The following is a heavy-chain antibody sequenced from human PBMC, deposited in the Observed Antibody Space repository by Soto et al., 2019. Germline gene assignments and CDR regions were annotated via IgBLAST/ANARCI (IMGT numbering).Heavy chain of an antibody. V-gene: IGHV1-69*01. D-gene: IGHD6-19*01. Sequence: QVQLVQHGAEVMQPGSSVKVSCMTSGGTFSTYAIYWVRQAPGQGLEWMGAIIPLFGTADYAQKFQGRVTITAAESTSTAYTELSSLRSEDTAVYYCARPKGSYSSGYYYFHYWGHGALVTVSS. J-gene: IGHJ4*01. CDR2: IIPLFGTA. CDR3: ARPKGSYSSGYYYFHY. CDR1: GGTFSTYA.